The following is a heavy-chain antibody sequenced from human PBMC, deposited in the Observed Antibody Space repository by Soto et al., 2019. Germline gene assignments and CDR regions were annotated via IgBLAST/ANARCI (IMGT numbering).Heavy chain of an antibody. CDR1: GFTFSSYA. J-gene: IGHJ6*02. V-gene: IGHV3-30-3*01. CDR2: ISYDGSNK. CDR3: ARVYSSSWFGMSGYYYGMDV. Sequence: QVQLVESGGGVVQPGRSLRLSCAASGFTFSSYAMHWVRQAPGKGLEWVAVISYDGSNKYYADSVKGRFTISRDNSKNTLYLQMNSLRAEDTAVYYCARVYSSSWFGMSGYYYGMDVWGQGTTVTVSS. D-gene: IGHD6-13*01.